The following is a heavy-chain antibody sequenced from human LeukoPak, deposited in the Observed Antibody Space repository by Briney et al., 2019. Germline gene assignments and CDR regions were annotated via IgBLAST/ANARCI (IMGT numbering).Heavy chain of an antibody. Sequence: ASVKVSCKASGYTFTSYGISWVRQAPGQGLEWMGWISAYNGNTNYAQKLQGRVTMTTDTSTSTAYMELRSLRSDDTAVYYCARVVGRGIAAAARPDYWGQGTLVTVSS. CDR2: ISAYNGNT. J-gene: IGHJ4*02. V-gene: IGHV1-18*01. D-gene: IGHD6-13*01. CDR1: GYTFTSYG. CDR3: ARVVGRGIAAAARPDY.